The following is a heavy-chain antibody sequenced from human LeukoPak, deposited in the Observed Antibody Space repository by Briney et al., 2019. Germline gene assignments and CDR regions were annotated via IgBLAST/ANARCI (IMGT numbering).Heavy chain of an antibody. Sequence: GASVKVSCKASGYTFTSYGISWVRQAPGQGLEWMGWISAYNGNTNYAQKLQGRVTMTTDTSTSTAYMELRSLRSDDTAVYYCARDMGELWCPQDYYYYMDVWGKGTTVTVSS. CDR3: ARDMGELWCPQDYYYYMDV. J-gene: IGHJ6*03. V-gene: IGHV1-18*01. D-gene: IGHD3-16*01. CDR2: ISAYNGNT. CDR1: GYTFTSYG.